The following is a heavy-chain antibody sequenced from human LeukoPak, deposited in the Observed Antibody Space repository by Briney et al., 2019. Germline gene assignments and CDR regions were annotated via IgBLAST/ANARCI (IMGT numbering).Heavy chain of an antibody. CDR1: GFTFRIYG. CDR3: ARDPNLPRPAAIEYYFDY. CDR2: LSYDGSNI. Sequence: PGGSLRLSRAASGFTFRIYGVHGVRQATGKGLEYGAVLSYDGSNIHYADSVKGRFTISRANSKYTLYLPMKSLRADDTAVYYCARDPNLPRPAAIEYYFDYWGQGTLVTVSS. V-gene: IGHV3-33*05. D-gene: IGHD2-2*01. J-gene: IGHJ4*02.